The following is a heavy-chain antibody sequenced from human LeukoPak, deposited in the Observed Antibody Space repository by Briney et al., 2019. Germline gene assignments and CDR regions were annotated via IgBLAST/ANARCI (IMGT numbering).Heavy chain of an antibody. D-gene: IGHD3-3*01. V-gene: IGHV3-64*04. CDR2: ISTNGGST. Sequence: PGGSLRLSCAASGFTFSSYAMHWVRQAPGKGLEYVSGISTNGGSTYYADSVKGRFTISRDNAKNSLYLQMNSLTAEDTAVYYCARDYDFWSGYIDNWGQGTLVTVSS. J-gene: IGHJ4*02. CDR1: GFTFSSYA. CDR3: ARDYDFWSGYIDN.